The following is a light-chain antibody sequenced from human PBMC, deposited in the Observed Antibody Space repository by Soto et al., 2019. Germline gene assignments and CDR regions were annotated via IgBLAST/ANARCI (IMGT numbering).Light chain of an antibody. Sequence: DIQMTQSPSTLSASVRDRVTITCRASQGIGNYLAWYQQKPGKVPKLLIYTSSTLQSGVPSRFSGSGSGTDFTLTISNLQPEDVATYYCQKHNAAPLTFGGGTKV. CDR1: QGIGNY. J-gene: IGKJ4*01. CDR3: QKHNAAPLT. CDR2: TSS. V-gene: IGKV1-27*01.